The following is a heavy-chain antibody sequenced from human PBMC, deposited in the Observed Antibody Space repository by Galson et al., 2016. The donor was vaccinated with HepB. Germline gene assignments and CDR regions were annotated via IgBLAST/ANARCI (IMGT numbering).Heavy chain of an antibody. CDR2: IYPDDSGT. CDR3: ARLGDLNFNQQAATFATHVVDY. CDR1: GYAFAGYW. D-gene: IGHD3-10*01. J-gene: IGHJ4*02. Sequence: QSGAEVKKPGESLKISCEGSGYAFAGYWIGWVRQMPGEGLEWMGVIYPDDSGTRYSPSFLGQVTFSVDKSISTAYLQWSSLKASDTAMYYCARLGDLNFNQQAATFATHVVDYWGQGTLVTVSS. V-gene: IGHV5-51*03.